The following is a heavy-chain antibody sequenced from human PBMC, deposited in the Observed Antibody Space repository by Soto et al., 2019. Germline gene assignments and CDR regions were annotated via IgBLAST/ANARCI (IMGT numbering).Heavy chain of an antibody. CDR1: GFTVSSKY. CDR2: IQSGGPT. CDR3: ARDSAKSKLDY. J-gene: IGHJ4*02. Sequence: GGSLRLSCAASGFTVSSKYMSWVRQAPGKGLEWVSLIQSGGPTYYADSVKGRFTISRDTSENTLHLQMDSLRAEDTAVYYCARDSAKSKLDYWGQGTLVTVSS. V-gene: IGHV3-66*01.